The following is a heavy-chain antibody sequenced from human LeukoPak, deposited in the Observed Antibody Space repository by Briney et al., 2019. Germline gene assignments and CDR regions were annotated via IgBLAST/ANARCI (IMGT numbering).Heavy chain of an antibody. CDR1: GGSISSYY. Sequence: SETLSLTCTVSGGSISSYYWSWIRQPPGKGLEWIGYIYYSGSTNYNPSLKSRVTISVDTSKNQFSLKLSSVTAADTAVYYCAGSAPAYFDWLLPLDYWGQGTLVTVSS. V-gene: IGHV4-59*08. D-gene: IGHD3-9*01. J-gene: IGHJ4*02. CDR3: AGSAPAYFDWLLPLDY. CDR2: IYYSGST.